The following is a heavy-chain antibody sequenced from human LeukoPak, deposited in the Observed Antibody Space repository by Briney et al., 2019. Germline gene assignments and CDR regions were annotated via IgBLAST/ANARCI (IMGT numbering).Heavy chain of an antibody. CDR1: GGSISSYY. CDR3: ARDFAYDSSGYYPDFDY. J-gene: IGHJ4*02. V-gene: IGHV4-59*01. D-gene: IGHD3-22*01. CDR2: IYYSGST. Sequence: SETLSLTCTVSGGSISSYYWSWIRQPPGKGLEWIGYIYYSGSTNYNPSLKSRVTISVDTSKNQFSLKLSSVTAADTAVYYCARDFAYDSSGYYPDFDYWGQGTLVTVSS.